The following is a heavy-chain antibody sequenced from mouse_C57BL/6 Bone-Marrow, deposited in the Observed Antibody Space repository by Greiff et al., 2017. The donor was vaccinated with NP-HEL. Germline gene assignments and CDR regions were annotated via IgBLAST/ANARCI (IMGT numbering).Heavy chain of an antibody. J-gene: IGHJ4*01. Sequence: EVQLVESGGGLVQPGGSLKLSCAASGFTFSDYGMAWVRQAPRKGPEWVAFISNLAYSIYYADTVTGRFTISRENAKNTLYLEMSSLRSEDTAMYYCARHGNWEGDYYAMDYWGQGTSVTVSS. CDR2: ISNLAYSI. CDR3: ARHGNWEGDYYAMDY. CDR1: GFTFSDYG. V-gene: IGHV5-15*01. D-gene: IGHD4-1*01.